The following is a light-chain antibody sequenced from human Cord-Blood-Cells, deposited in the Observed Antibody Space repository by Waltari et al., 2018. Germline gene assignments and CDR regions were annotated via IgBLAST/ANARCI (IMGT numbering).Light chain of an antibody. J-gene: IGLJ3*02. CDR2: EGS. CDR3: CSYAGSSTWV. CDR1: SSDVWGYYR. Sequence: QSSLTPHPSVFGCPGHSISITSPGTSSDVWGYYRFSWYQQHPGKAPKLMIYEGSKRPSGVSNRFSGSKSGNTASLTISGLQAEDEADYYCCSYAGSSTWVFGGGTKLTVL. V-gene: IGLV2-23*01.